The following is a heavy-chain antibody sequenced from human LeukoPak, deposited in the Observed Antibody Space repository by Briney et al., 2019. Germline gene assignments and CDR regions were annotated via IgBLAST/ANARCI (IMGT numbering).Heavy chain of an antibody. CDR2: ISSSSSYT. D-gene: IGHD4-11*01. CDR1: GFTLSDYY. Sequence: GGSLRLSCAASGFTLSDYYMSWIRQAPGKGLEWVSYISSSSSYTNYADSVKGRFTISRDNAKNSLYLQMNSLRAEDTAVYYCARDLWVTRDYFDYWGQGTLVTVSS. V-gene: IGHV3-11*06. CDR3: ARDLWVTRDYFDY. J-gene: IGHJ4*02.